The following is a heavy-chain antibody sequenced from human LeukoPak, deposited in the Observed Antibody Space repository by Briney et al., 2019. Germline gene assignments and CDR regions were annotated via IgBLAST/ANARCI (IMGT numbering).Heavy chain of an antibody. CDR1: GYIFTSYW. J-gene: IGHJ4*02. D-gene: IGHD3-16*01. Sequence: GESLQISCQGSGYIFTSYWISGGRQLPGKGVEWMGNIDHSDSYTNYSPSLQGHVTISADNSISTAYLQWSSLKASDAAVYYCARAFGTTWHFDYWGQGTLVTVSS. CDR3: ARAFGTTWHFDY. CDR2: IDHSDSYT. V-gene: IGHV5-10-1*01.